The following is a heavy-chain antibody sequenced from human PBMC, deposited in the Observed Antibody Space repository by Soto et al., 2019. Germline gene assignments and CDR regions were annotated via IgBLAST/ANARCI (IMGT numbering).Heavy chain of an antibody. J-gene: IGHJ4*02. D-gene: IGHD6-13*01. CDR3: AKSRGGSSWYEGDS. CDR1: GFTFSSYG. Sequence: QVQLVESGGGVVQPGRSLRLSCAASGFTFSSYGMHWVRQAPGKGLEWVAVISYAGDYQYYADSVKGRFTISRDNSKNTLYLQMNTLRPEEGGGDFCAKSRGGSSWYEGDSWGQGTLVTVSS. V-gene: IGHV3-30*18. CDR2: ISYAGDYQ.